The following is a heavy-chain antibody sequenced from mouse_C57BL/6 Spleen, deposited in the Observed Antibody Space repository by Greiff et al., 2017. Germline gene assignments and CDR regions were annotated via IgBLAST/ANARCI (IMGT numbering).Heavy chain of an antibody. D-gene: IGHD1-1*01. CDR3: ARKRSTVVLYYAMDY. J-gene: IGHJ4*01. CDR2: ISSGSSTI. CDR1: GFTFSDYG. Sequence: EVMLVESGGGLVKPGGSLKLSCAASGFTFSDYGMHWVRQAPEKGLEWVAYISSGSSTIYYADTVKGRFTISRDNAKNTLFLQMTSLRSEDTAMYYCARKRSTVVLYYAMDYWGQGTSVTVSS. V-gene: IGHV5-17*01.